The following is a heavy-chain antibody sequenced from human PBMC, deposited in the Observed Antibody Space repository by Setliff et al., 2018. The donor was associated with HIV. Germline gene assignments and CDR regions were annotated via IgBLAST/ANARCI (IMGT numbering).Heavy chain of an antibody. CDR2: IYYTGST. Sequence: PSETLSLTCTVSSGSISTYYWTWIRQPPGKGLEYIGYIYYTGSTDYNPSLNGRVTISIDMSKSQFSLKLNSLTAADTAVYYCARIDGEAADTNYWGQGTLVTVSS. D-gene: IGHD6-13*01. V-gene: IGHV4-59*08. CDR1: SGSISTYY. CDR3: ARIDGEAADTNY. J-gene: IGHJ4*02.